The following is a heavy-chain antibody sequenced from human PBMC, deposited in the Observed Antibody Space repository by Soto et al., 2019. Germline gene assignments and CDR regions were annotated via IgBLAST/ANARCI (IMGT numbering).Heavy chain of an antibody. CDR3: AREQLGTAWYYNYFDY. CDR1: GFTFNSYW. Sequence: EVHLVESGGGLVQPGGSLRLSCAASGFTFNSYWMSWVRQAPGKGLEWVANIKQDGSEKYCVYSVEGRFTISRDNAKNTLYLQMNSLRAEDTAVYYCAREQLGTAWYYNYFDYWGQGALVTVSS. D-gene: IGHD6-19*01. V-gene: IGHV3-7*01. CDR2: IKQDGSEK. J-gene: IGHJ4*02.